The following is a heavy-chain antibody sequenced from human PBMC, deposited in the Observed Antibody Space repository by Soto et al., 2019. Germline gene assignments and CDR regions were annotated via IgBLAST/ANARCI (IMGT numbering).Heavy chain of an antibody. V-gene: IGHV1-18*01. D-gene: IGHD2-21*02. CDR1: GYTFTTYA. Sequence: ASVKVSCKASGYTFTTYAIHWVRQAPGQRLEWMGWISTDNGNTNYAQKLQGRVTMTTDTSTSTAYMELRSLRSDDTAVYYCARDHIVVVTSHYFGYWGQGTLVTVSS. CDR2: ISTDNGNT. J-gene: IGHJ4*02. CDR3: ARDHIVVVTSHYFGY.